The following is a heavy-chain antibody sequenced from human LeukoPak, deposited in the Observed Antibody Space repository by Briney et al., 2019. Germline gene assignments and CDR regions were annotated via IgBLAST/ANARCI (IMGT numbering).Heavy chain of an antibody. CDR1: GGSFSGYY. CDR2: INHSGST. Sequence: SETLSLTCAVYGGSFSGYYWSWIRQPPGKGLEWIGVINHSGSTNYNPSLKSRVTISVDTSKNQFSLKLSSVTAADTAVYYCARHVPHYYGSGRYFDYWGQGTLVTVSS. CDR3: ARHVPHYYGSGRYFDY. J-gene: IGHJ4*02. V-gene: IGHV4-34*01. D-gene: IGHD3-10*01.